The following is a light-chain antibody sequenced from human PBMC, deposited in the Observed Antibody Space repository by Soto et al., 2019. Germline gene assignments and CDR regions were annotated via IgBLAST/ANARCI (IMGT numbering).Light chain of an antibody. Sequence: DIQLTQSPSFLSASVGDRVTITCRASQGISSYLAWYQQKPGKAPKLLIYAPSTLQSGVPSRFRGSGSGTEFTLTISSLQPEDFATYYCQQLNSYPHSFGQGTRLEIK. J-gene: IGKJ5*01. CDR2: APS. CDR3: QQLNSYPHS. CDR1: QGISSY. V-gene: IGKV1-9*01.